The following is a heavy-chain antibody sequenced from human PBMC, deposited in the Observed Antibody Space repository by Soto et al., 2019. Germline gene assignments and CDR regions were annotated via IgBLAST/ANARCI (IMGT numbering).Heavy chain of an antibody. CDR2: IRSSGDYT. Sequence: GGSLRLSCAASGFTFSTYVMSWVRQAPGKGLEWVSAIRSSGDYTYYVDSVKGRFSISRDNSKNTLFLQMNSLRAEDTAVYYYSKTRSSAGMGPNYFDYWGQGTLVTVSS. J-gene: IGHJ4*01. CDR3: SKTRSSAGMGPNYFDY. CDR1: GFTFSTYV. V-gene: IGHV3-23*01. D-gene: IGHD5-18*01.